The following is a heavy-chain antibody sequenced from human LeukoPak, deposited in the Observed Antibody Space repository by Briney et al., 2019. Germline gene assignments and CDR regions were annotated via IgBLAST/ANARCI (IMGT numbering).Heavy chain of an antibody. CDR1: DGSVSSHSYY. V-gene: IGHV4-39*07. D-gene: IGHD3-10*01. J-gene: IGHJ4*02. CDR2: VYHSGAE. Sequence: SETLSLTCTVSDGSVSSHSYYWGWIRQSPGEGGKGLEWIASVYHSGAEYVNPSLKSRVTTSVDTSKSQFYLTLTSVTAADTAVYFCARASFASGSYYFDLWGPGTLITVSS. CDR3: ARASFASGSYYFDL.